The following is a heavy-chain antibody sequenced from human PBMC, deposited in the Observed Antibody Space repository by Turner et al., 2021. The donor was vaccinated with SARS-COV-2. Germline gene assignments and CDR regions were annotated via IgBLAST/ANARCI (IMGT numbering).Heavy chain of an antibody. J-gene: IGHJ4*02. Sequence: LAPPGSGPGPGKPSGNPVPTWHCPGGSISSSSYYWGWIRQPPGKGLEWIGYIYYSGSTYYNPSLKSRVTISVDTSKNQFSLKLSSVTAADTAVYYCARHSPELRGDYFDYWGQGTLVTVSS. CDR3: ARHSPELRGDYFDY. CDR1: GSISSSSYY. V-gene: IGHV4-39*01. CDR2: IYYSGST. D-gene: IGHD1-26*01.